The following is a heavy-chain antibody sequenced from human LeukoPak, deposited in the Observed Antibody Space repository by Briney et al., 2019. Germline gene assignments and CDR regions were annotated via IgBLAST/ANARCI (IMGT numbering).Heavy chain of an antibody. CDR2: ISGSGGST. CDR1: GFTFSSYG. J-gene: IGHJ4*02. Sequence: GGSLRLSCAASGFTFSSYGMHWVRQAPGKGLEWVSAISGSGGSTYYADSVKGRFTISRDNSKNTLYLQMNSLRAEDTAVYYCAKDRGGITIFGVVIRWGQGTLVTVSS. V-gene: IGHV3-23*01. CDR3: AKDRGGITIFGVVIR. D-gene: IGHD3-3*01.